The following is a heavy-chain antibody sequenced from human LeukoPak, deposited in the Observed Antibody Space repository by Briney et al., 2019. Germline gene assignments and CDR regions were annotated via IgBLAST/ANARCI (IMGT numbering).Heavy chain of an antibody. J-gene: IGHJ4*02. CDR2: INHSGST. D-gene: IGHD5-18*01. Sequence: SETLSLTCAVYGGSFSGYYWSWIRQPPGTGREWIGEINHSGSTNYNPSLKSRVTISVDTSKNQFSLKLSPVTAADTAVYYCARGRSSYGSSWGQGTLVTVSS. V-gene: IGHV4-34*01. CDR3: ARGRSSYGSS. CDR1: GGSFSGYY.